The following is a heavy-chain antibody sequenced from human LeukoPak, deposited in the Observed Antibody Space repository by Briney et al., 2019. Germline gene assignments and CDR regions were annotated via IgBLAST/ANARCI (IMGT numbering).Heavy chain of an antibody. D-gene: IGHD4-17*01. J-gene: IGHJ4*02. CDR2: IIQDGSST. V-gene: IGHV3-74*01. Sequence: GGSLRLSCAASGITFSNYWMHWVRHAPGKGLVWVSHIIQDGSSTFYADSVKGRFTISRDNAKNTLYLQMNGLRAEDTAVYYCATGDYRGLGYWGQGTLVTVSS. CDR3: ATGDYRGLGY. CDR1: GITFSNYW.